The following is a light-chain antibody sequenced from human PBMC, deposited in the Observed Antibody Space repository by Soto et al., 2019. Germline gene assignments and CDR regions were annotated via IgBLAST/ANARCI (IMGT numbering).Light chain of an antibody. CDR1: QGVSSW. V-gene: IGKV1-12*01. J-gene: IGKJ1*01. CDR2: AAS. CDR3: QQANSFPRT. Sequence: DIQMTQSPSSVSASVGDRVTITCRASQGVSSWLAWYQHKPGKVPKLLIYAASRLQSGVPSRFNGSRSAKYFNLTTSSLQHEDPATYYSQQANSFPRTFGQGTKVEIK.